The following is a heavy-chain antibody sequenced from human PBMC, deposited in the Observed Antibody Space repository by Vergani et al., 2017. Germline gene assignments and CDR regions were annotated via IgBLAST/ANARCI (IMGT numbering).Heavy chain of an antibody. CDR2: IDPSGSYT. D-gene: IGHD3-22*01. J-gene: IGHJ5*02. CDR3: ARVGWSYYDSSGYYYAPGGWFDP. V-gene: IGHV5-10-1*03. Sequence: VQLVQSGAEVKKPGESLRISCKGSGYSFTSYWISWVRQMPGKGLEWMGMIDPSGSYTNYSPSFQGHVTISADKSISTAYLQWSSLKASDTAMYYCARVGWSYYDSSGYYYAPGGWFDPWGQGTLVTVSS. CDR1: GYSFTSYW.